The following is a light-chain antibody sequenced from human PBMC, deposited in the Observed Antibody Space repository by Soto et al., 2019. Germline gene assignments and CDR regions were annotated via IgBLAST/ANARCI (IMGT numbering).Light chain of an antibody. CDR1: SSDVGSYDL. V-gene: IGLV2-23*02. J-gene: IGLJ2*01. CDR2: EVS. Sequence: QSALTQPASVSGSPGQSITISCTGTSSDVGSYDLVSWYQQHPDKAPKHMIYEVSERPSGVSNRFSGSKSGNTASLTISGLQAEDEADYYCCSYAGSSTLIFGGGTQLTVL. CDR3: CSYAGSSTLI.